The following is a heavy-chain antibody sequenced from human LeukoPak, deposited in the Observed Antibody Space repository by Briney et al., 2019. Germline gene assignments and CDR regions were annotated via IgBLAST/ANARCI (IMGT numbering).Heavy chain of an antibody. V-gene: IGHV3-7*01. D-gene: IGHD3-3*01. CDR1: GFTFSSYS. J-gene: IGHJ4*02. CDR2: IKQDGSAK. CDR3: AGGQGFLIDY. Sequence: GGSLRLSCAASGFTFSSYSMNWVRQAPGKGLEWVANIKQDGSAKYYVDSVKGRLTISRDNAKSLLYLQMNSLRAEDAAVYYCAGGQGFLIDYWGQGTLVTASS.